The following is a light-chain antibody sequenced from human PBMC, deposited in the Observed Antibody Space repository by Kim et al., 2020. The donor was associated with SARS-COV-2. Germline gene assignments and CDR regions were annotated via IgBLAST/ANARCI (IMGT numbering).Light chain of an antibody. CDR2: LNTDGSH. Sequence: SVELPCPPSSGNSHGDIAWHRQQPEKGPRYLMKLNTDGSHSKGDGIPFRFSGSSSGAERYLTISSLQSEDEADYYCQAWGTGSVVFGGGTQLTVL. CDR3: QAWGTGSVV. V-gene: IGLV4-69*01. CDR1: SGNSHGD. J-gene: IGLJ2*01.